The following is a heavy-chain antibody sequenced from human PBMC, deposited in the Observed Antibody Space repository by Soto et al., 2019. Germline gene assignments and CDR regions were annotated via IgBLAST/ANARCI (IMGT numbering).Heavy chain of an antibody. CDR1: GFTFSGSA. CDR2: IRSKANSYAT. CDR3: TRPGRGVDAFDI. J-gene: IGHJ3*02. Sequence: EVQLVESGGGLVQPGGSLKLSCAASGFTFSGSAMHWVRQASGKGLEWVGRIRSKANSYATAYAASVKGRFTISRDDSKNTAYLQMNSLKTEDTAVYYCTRPGRGVDAFDIWGQGTMVTFSS. V-gene: IGHV3-73*02. D-gene: IGHD1-26*01.